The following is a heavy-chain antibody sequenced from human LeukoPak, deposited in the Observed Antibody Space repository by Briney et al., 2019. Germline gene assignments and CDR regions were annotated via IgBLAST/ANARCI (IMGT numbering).Heavy chain of an antibody. CDR3: ARINGGNFYFDY. V-gene: IGHV1-69*06. CDR2: TIPIFGTA. J-gene: IGHJ4*02. CDR1: GGTFSSYA. Sequence: ASVKVSCKASGGTFSSYAISWVRQAPGQGLEWMGGTIPIFGTANYAQKFQGRVTITADKSTSTAYMELSSLRSEDTAVYYCARINGGNFYFDYWGQGTLVTVSS. D-gene: IGHD4-23*01.